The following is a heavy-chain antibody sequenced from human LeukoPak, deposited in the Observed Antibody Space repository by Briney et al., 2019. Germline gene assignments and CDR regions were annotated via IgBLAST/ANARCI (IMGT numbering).Heavy chain of an antibody. D-gene: IGHD6-19*01. CDR1: GFTFTSSA. CDR3: AASSGWYKDAFDI. Sequence: SVKVSCKASGFTFTSSAMQWVRQARGQRLEWIGWIVVGSGNTNYAQKFQERVTITRDMSTSTAYMKLSSLRSEDTAVYYCAASSGWYKDAFDIWGQGTMVTVSS. V-gene: IGHV1-58*02. J-gene: IGHJ3*02. CDR2: IVVGSGNT.